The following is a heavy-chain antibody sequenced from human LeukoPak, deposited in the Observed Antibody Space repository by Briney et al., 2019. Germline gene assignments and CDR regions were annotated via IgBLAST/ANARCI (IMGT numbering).Heavy chain of an antibody. J-gene: IGHJ4*02. CDR1: GFTFSSYA. V-gene: IGHV3-9*01. Sequence: GGSLRLSCAASGFTFSSYAMSWVRQAPGKGLEWVSGISWNSGSIGYADSVKGRFTISRDNAKNSLYLQMNSLRAEDTALYYCAKDFGSSWYYFDYWGQGTLVTVSS. CDR2: ISWNSGSI. D-gene: IGHD6-13*01. CDR3: AKDFGSSWYYFDY.